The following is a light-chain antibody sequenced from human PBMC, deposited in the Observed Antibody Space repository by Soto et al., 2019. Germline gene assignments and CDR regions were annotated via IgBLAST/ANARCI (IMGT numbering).Light chain of an antibody. CDR3: QVWDSRDDHRV. CDR2: RNN. V-gene: IGLV1-47*01. Sequence: QSVLTQPPSASGTPGQRVTISCSGSSSNIGSNFVYWYQQFPGTAPKLLIYRNNQRPSGVPDRFSGSKSGTSASLAISGLPSEDEADYYCQVWDSRDDHRVFGGGTKLTVL. CDR1: SSNIGSNF. J-gene: IGLJ2*01.